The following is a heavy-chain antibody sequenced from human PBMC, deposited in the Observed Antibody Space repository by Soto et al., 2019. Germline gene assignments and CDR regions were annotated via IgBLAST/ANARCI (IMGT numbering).Heavy chain of an antibody. CDR2: IKTNTEGGTT. J-gene: IGHJ6*02. V-gene: IGHV3-15*07. CDR1: GLTIIMPG. D-gene: IGHD2-15*01. CDR3: TTGSVEGV. Sequence: EVQLVESGGGFIYPGGSLKPPWQPSGLTIIMPGLNGFGKPPGKGLEWVGRIKTNTEGGTTDYAAAVKGRFTVSRDDSKNTLYLQMNSLKTEDTAVYYCTTGSVEGVWGQGTTVTVSS.